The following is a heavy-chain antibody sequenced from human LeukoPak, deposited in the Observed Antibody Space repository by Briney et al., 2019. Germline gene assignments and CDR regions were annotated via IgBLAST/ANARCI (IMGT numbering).Heavy chain of an antibody. CDR3: ARDKVDCSSTSCYLDAFDI. Sequence: SETLSLTCTVSGGSISSSSYYWGWLRQPPGKGLEWIGSIYYSGSTYYNPSLKSRVTISVDTSKNQFSLKLSSVTAADTAVYYCARDKVDCSSTSCYLDAFDIWGQGTMVTVSS. CDR1: GGSISSSSYY. J-gene: IGHJ3*02. V-gene: IGHV4-39*07. CDR2: IYYSGST. D-gene: IGHD2-2*01.